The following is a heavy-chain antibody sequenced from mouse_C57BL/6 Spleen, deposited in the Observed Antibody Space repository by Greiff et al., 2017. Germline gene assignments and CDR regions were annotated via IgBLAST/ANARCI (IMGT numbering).Heavy chain of an antibody. V-gene: IGHV5-6*01. CDR3: ARHGGAGTYFDY. Sequence: EVKLMESGGDLVKPGGSLKLSCAASGFTFSSYGMSWVRQTPDKRLEWVATISSGGSYTYYPDSVKGRFTISRDNAKNTLYLQMSSLKSEDTAMYYCARHGGAGTYFDYWGQGTTLTVSS. D-gene: IGHD4-1*01. CDR1: GFTFSSYG. J-gene: IGHJ2*01. CDR2: ISSGGSYT.